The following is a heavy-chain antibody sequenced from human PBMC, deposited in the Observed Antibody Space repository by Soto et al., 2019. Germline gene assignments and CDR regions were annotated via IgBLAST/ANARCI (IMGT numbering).Heavy chain of an antibody. Sequence: PGGSLRLSCAASGFTFSSYAMSWVRQAPGKGLEWVSAISGSGGSTYYADSVKGRFTISRDNSKNTLYLQMNSLRAEDTAVYYCATHSSGWYGFYFDYWGQGTLVTVSS. J-gene: IGHJ4*02. CDR3: ATHSSGWYGFYFDY. CDR1: GFTFSSYA. CDR2: ISGSGGST. V-gene: IGHV3-23*01. D-gene: IGHD6-19*01.